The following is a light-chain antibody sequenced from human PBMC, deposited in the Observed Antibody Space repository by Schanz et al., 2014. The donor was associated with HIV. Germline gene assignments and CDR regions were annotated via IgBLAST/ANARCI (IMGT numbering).Light chain of an antibody. CDR2: KLS. J-gene: IGKJ2*01. V-gene: IGKV1-5*03. Sequence: DIQMTQSPSTLSASVGDTVTITCRASQDIRPRLAWYQQKPGKAPNLLISKLSALGEGVPPRFSGSGSGTEFTLTVDNLVSDDFAIYYCQQYDTVPYTFAQGTKLDIQ. CDR1: QDIRPR. CDR3: QQYDTVPYT.